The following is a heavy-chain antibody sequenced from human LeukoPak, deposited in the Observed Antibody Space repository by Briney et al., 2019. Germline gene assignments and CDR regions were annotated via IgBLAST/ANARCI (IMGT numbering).Heavy chain of an antibody. Sequence: SETLSLTCTVSGGSIRSSYYYWGWIRQPPGRGLEWIGSIYDSGSTYYNPSLKSRVTISVDTSKNQFSLKLNSVTAADTAVYYCARAYYDSSGSTFDIWGQGTMVTVSS. J-gene: IGHJ3*02. V-gene: IGHV4-39*01. CDR1: GGSIRSSYYY. CDR3: ARAYYDSSGSTFDI. D-gene: IGHD3-22*01. CDR2: IYDSGST.